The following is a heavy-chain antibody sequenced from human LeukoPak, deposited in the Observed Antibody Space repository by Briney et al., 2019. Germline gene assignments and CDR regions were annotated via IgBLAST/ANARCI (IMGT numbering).Heavy chain of an antibody. CDR1: GFTFSSYS. J-gene: IGHJ4*02. Sequence: PGGSLRLSCAASGFTFSSYSMNWVRQAPGKGLEWVSSISSSSSYIYYADSVKGRFTISRDNAKNSLYLQMNSLRAEDTAVYYCARSLMVRGVIMTFDYWGQGTLVTVSS. CDR3: ARSLMVRGVIMTFDY. CDR2: ISSSSSYI. D-gene: IGHD3-10*01. V-gene: IGHV3-21*01.